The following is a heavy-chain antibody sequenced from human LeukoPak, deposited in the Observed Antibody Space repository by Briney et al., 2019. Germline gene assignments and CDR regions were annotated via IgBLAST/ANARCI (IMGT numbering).Heavy chain of an antibody. V-gene: IGHV3-21*05. CDR3: ARLLTTVTTWAYFQH. Sequence: PGGSLRLSCAASGFTFSSYSMNWVRQAPGKGLEWVSYISSSSSYTNYADSVKGRFTISRDNAKNSLYLQMNSLRAEDTAVYYCARLLTTVTTWAYFQHWGQGTLVTVSS. J-gene: IGHJ1*01. D-gene: IGHD4-17*01. CDR2: ISSSSSYT. CDR1: GFTFSSYS.